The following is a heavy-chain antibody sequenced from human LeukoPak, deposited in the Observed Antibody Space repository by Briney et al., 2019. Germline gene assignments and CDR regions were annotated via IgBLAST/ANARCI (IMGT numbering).Heavy chain of an antibody. Sequence: GGSLRLSCAASGFTFSSCTMSWVRQAPGKGLEWVSGITSSGTHTYYVDSVKGRFTISRDNSKNTLYVQMTSLRAEDTAVYYCGHPQLPWGQGTLVTVSS. V-gene: IGHV3-23*01. CDR2: ITSSGTHT. CDR1: GFTFSSCT. CDR3: GHPQLP. D-gene: IGHD1-1*01. J-gene: IGHJ4*02.